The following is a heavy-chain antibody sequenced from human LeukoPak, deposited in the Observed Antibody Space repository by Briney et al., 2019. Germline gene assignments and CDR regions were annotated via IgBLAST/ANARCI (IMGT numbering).Heavy chain of an antibody. Sequence: ASVKVSCKASGYTFTSYDINWVRQATGQGLEWMGWMNPNSGNTGYAQKFQGRVTMTRNTSTSTAYMELSSLRSEDTAVYYCARRVGAPNQFDYWGQGTLVTVSS. D-gene: IGHD1-26*01. CDR2: MNPNSGNT. CDR1: GYTFTSYD. V-gene: IGHV1-8*01. J-gene: IGHJ4*02. CDR3: ARRVGAPNQFDY.